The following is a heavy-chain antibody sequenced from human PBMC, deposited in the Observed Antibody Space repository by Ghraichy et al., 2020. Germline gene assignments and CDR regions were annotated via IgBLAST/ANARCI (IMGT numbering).Heavy chain of an antibody. CDR1: GYTFTGYY. V-gene: IGHV1-2*02. Sequence: ASVKVSCKASGYTFTGYYMHWVRQAPGQGLEWMGWINPNSGGTNYAQKFQGRVTMTRDTSISTAYMELSRLRSDDTAVYYCARVRGDYVTYYFDYWGQGTLVTVSS. CDR3: ARVRGDYVTYYFDY. D-gene: IGHD4-17*01. J-gene: IGHJ4*02. CDR2: INPNSGGT.